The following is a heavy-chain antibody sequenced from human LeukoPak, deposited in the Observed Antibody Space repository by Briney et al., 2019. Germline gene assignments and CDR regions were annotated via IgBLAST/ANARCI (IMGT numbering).Heavy chain of an antibody. CDR2: ISGRGGST. D-gene: IGHD5-18*01. CDR3: ARRIQLWSRPFDY. CDR1: GFTFSSYA. V-gene: IGHV3-23*01. Sequence: PGGSPRLSCAASGFTFSSYAMSWVRQAPGKGLEWVSAISGRGGSTYYADSVKGRFTISRDNSKNTLYLQMNSLRAEDTAVYHCARRIQLWSRPFDYWGQGTLVTVSS. J-gene: IGHJ4*02.